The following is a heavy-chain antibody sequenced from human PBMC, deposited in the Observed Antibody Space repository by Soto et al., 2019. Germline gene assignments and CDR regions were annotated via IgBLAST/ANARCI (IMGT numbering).Heavy chain of an antibody. CDR3: AKARIIAAYQPPAFDY. Sequence: EVQLLESGGGLVQPGGALRLSCATSGFSFSTYAMTWVRQAPGKGLEWVSGISGSGGGTYYTDSVKGRFTISRDNSQSTLYLQMNSLGVEDAAVFFCAKARIIAAYQPPAFDYGGQGPRVPVSS. CDR2: ISGSGGGT. D-gene: IGHD6-6*01. CDR1: GFSFSTYA. J-gene: IGHJ4*02. V-gene: IGHV3-23*01.